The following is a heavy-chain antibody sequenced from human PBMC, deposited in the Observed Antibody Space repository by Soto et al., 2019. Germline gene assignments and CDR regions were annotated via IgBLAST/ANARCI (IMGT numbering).Heavy chain of an antibody. Sequence: QVQLQESGPGLVKPSETLSLTCTVSGGSVSSGSHQWSWIRQCPGKGLAWIGYIYYTGSTNHNPSLKSRGTISVDTSKTQFSLKLTSVTAADTALYFCARLQFYDFWSGSAPMDVWGQGTTVTVSS. CDR3: ARLQFYDFWSGSAPMDV. J-gene: IGHJ6*02. V-gene: IGHV4-61*01. CDR1: GGSVSSGSHQ. D-gene: IGHD3-3*01. CDR2: IYYTGST.